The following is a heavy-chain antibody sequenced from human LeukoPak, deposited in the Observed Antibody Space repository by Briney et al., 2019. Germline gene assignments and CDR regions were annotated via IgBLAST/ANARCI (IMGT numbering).Heavy chain of an antibody. V-gene: IGHV1-8*01. D-gene: IGHD6-6*01. CDR1: GYTFSSYD. CDR3: ARGGSIAARPGSPGY. J-gene: IGHJ4*02. CDR2: MNPNSGNT. Sequence: ASVKVSCKASGYTFSSYDINWVRQATGQGLEWMGWMNPNSGNTGYAQKFQGRVTMTRDTSISTAYMELSRLRSDDTAVYYCARGGSIAARPGSPGYWGQGTLVTVSS.